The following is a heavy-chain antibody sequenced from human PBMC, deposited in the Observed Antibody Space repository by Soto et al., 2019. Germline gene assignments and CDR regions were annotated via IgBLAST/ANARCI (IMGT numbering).Heavy chain of an antibody. CDR1: GFTFSGSA. CDR3: TRPYSSSYVY. D-gene: IGHD6-6*01. Sequence: GGSLRLSCAASGFTFSGSAMHWVRQASGKGLEWVGRIRSKANSYATAYAASVKGRFTISRDDSKNTAYLQMNSLKTEDTAVYYCTRPYSSSYVYWGQGTLVTGSS. V-gene: IGHV3-73*01. CDR2: IRSKANSYAT. J-gene: IGHJ4*02.